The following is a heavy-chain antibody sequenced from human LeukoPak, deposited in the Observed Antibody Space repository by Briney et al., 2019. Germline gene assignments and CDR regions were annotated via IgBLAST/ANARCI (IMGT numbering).Heavy chain of an antibody. CDR1: GFSFSNFW. CDR3: AKGSNFAFDN. CDR2: INPDGTAA. V-gene: IGHV3-74*01. Sequence: PGGSLRLSCAASGFSFSNFWRHWVRQAPGMGLVWVSQINPDGTAALYADSVKGRFTISRDNAKSTLYLQMNTLRADDTAVYYCAKGSNFAFDNWGQGILVTVSS. D-gene: IGHD1-1*01. J-gene: IGHJ4*02.